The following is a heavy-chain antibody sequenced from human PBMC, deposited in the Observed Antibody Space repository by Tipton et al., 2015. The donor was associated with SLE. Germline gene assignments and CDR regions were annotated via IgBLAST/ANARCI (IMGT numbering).Heavy chain of an antibody. J-gene: IGHJ4*02. Sequence: TLSLTCIVSDDSVSSAYYWAWIRQPPGKGLQGIACIYRTGTTYVNPSLKSRVSMSMDTSNNRFSLTMASLTVADTAVYYCARSWSGRREFDYWCPGTLVTVSS. V-gene: IGHV4-38-2*02. CDR2: IYRTGTT. D-gene: IGHD1-26*01. CDR3: ARSWSGRREFDY. CDR1: DDSVSSAYY.